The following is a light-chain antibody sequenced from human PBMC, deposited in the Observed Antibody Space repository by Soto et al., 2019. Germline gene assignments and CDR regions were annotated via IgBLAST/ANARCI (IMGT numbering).Light chain of an antibody. V-gene: IGLV2-14*03. CDR3: SSYTSTSTLYV. CDR2: DVS. Sequence: QSVLTQPASVSGSPGQSITISCTGTSSDIGGYNYVSWYQQLQGKVPKLIIYDVSNRPSGVSDRFSGSKSGNAASLTISGLQAEDEADYYCSSYTSTSTLYVFGTGTQLTV. CDR1: SSDIGGYNY. J-gene: IGLJ1*01.